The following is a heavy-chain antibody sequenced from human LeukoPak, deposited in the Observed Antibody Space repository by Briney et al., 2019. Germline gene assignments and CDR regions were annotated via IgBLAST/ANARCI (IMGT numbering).Heavy chain of an antibody. V-gene: IGHV3-48*01. CDR1: GFTFSTYS. CDR3: AKAGYSRSWYDY. D-gene: IGHD6-13*01. Sequence: GGSLRLSCAASGFTFSTYSMNWVRQAPGKGLEWVSDISRSSSTIYYADSVKGRFTISRDNAKNSLYLQMNSLRAEDTAMYYCAKAGYSRSWYDYWGQGTLVTLSS. CDR2: ISRSSSTI. J-gene: IGHJ4*02.